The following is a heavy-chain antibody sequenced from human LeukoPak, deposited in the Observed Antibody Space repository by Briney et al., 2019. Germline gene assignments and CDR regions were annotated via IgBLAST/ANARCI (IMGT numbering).Heavy chain of an antibody. J-gene: IGHJ6*02. D-gene: IGHD3-10*01. CDR3: ARDHSYYFGSQTSTLDV. V-gene: IGHV4-31*03. Sequence: SQTLSLTCTVSGGSISSGGYYWSWIRQPPGEGLEWIGYIYYTGSIDYNASLKSRLTISLETSKSRFSLKLNSVTAADTAVYYCARDHSYYFGSQTSTLDVWGQGTAVTVSS. CDR2: IYYTGSI. CDR1: GGSISSGGYY.